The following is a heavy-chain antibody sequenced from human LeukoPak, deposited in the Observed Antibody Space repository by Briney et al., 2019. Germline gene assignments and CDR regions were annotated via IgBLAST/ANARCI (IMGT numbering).Heavy chain of an antibody. CDR2: IKSDGST. Sequence: GGSLRLSCAASGFTFSTYWMHWVRQAPGKGLVWVSRIKSDGSTNYADSVKGRFTISRDNTKNTVSLQMNSLRAEDTGVYYCARAPSEIGGYYPEYFRHWGQGTLVTVSS. CDR3: ARAPSEIGGYYPEYFRH. J-gene: IGHJ1*01. V-gene: IGHV3-74*01. CDR1: GFTFSTYW. D-gene: IGHD3-22*01.